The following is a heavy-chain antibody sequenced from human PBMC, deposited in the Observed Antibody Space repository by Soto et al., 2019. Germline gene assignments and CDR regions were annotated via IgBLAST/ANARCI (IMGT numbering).Heavy chain of an antibody. D-gene: IGHD3-22*01. Sequence: QVQLQESGPGLVKPSETLSLTCTVSVGSINNNYWSWVRQPPGKGLEWIGYIFYTGKTAYNPSLKSRVTVLVDTSKNQFSLKLSSVTAADTAVYFCAGHYYDSSGYYGSPYSFDYWGQGTLVTVSS. J-gene: IGHJ4*02. V-gene: IGHV4-59*03. CDR3: AGHYYDSSGYYGSPYSFDY. CDR2: IFYTGKT. CDR1: VGSINNNY.